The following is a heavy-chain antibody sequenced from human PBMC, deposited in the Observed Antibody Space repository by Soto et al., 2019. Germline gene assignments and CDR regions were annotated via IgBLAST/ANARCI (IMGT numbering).Heavy chain of an antibody. Sequence: ASVKVSCKASGYTFTSYDINWVRQATGQGLEWMGWMNPNSGNTGYAQKFQGRVTMTRNTSISTAYMELSSLRSEDTAVYYCLGDTSYYYGMDVWGQGTTVTV. CDR1: GYTFTSYD. CDR2: MNPNSGNT. J-gene: IGHJ6*02. CDR3: LGDTSYYYGMDV. V-gene: IGHV1-8*01. D-gene: IGHD2-21*02.